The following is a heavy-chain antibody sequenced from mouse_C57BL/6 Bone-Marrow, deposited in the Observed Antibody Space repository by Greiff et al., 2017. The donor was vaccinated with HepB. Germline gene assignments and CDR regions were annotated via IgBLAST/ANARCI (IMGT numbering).Heavy chain of an antibody. D-gene: IGHD1-1*01. CDR3: ARKGGLLRNPSFDC. J-gene: IGHJ2*01. Sequence: QVQLQQPGAELVKPGASVKLSCKASGYTFTSYWMHWVKQRPGQGLEWIGMIHPNSGSTNYNEKFKSKATLTVDKSSSTAYMQLSSLTSEDSAVYYLARKGGLLRNPSFDCWGQGTTLTVPS. V-gene: IGHV1-64*01. CDR2: IHPNSGST. CDR1: GYTFTSYW.